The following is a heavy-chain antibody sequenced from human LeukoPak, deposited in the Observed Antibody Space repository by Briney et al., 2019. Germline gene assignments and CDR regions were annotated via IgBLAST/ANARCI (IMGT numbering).Heavy chain of an antibody. V-gene: IGHV3-74*01. CDR2: INSDGSIT. Sequence: GGSLRLSCAASGFTFSTYWMHWVRQAPWKGLVWVSHINSDGSITSYADSVKGRFTISRDNAKNTLYLQMNSLRAEDTAVYYCARDAVDTANAVWGQGTTVTVSS. CDR3: ARDAVDTANAV. CDR1: GFTFSTYW. J-gene: IGHJ6*02. D-gene: IGHD5-18*01.